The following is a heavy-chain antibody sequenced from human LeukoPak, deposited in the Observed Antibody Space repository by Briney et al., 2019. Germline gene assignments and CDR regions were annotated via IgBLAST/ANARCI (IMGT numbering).Heavy chain of an antibody. CDR3: AKLPDYILELKTWFDP. CDR1: GFSFSTTW. CDR2: ITSDGTSI. Sequence: GGSLRLSCAASGFSFSTTWMHWVRQPPGQGLVWVARITSDGTSISYAESVKGRFTISRDNAKNTLYLQMNSLRAEDTAVYYCAKLPDYILELKTWFDPWGQGTLVTVSS. V-gene: IGHV3-74*03. J-gene: IGHJ5*02. D-gene: IGHD1-7*01.